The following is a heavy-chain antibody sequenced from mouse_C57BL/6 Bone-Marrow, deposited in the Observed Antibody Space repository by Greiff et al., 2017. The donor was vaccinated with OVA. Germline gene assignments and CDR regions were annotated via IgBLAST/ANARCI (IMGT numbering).Heavy chain of an antibody. V-gene: IGHV1-72*01. Sequence: VQLQQPGAELVKPGASVKLSCKASGYTFTSYWMHWVKQRPGRGLEWIGRIDPNSGGTKYNEKFKSKATLTVDKPSSTAYMQLSSLTSEDSAFYYCARDYYGSSFYYYAMDYWGQGTSVTVSS. CDR3: ARDYYGSSFYYYAMDY. CDR1: GYTFTSYW. D-gene: IGHD1-1*01. J-gene: IGHJ4*01. CDR2: IDPNSGGT.